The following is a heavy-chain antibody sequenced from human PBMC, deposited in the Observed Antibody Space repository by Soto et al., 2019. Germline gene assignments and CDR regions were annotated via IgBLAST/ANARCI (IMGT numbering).Heavy chain of an antibody. CDR2: IFCDDDT. D-gene: IGHD4-17*01. J-gene: IGHJ4*02. V-gene: IGHV2-5*02. CDR1: GFSRTTSGMS. Sequence: QITLKETGPTLVEPTQTLTLTCTFSGFSRTTSGMSVAWIRQPPGKALEWLALIFCDDDTGYSPALRIRLTLTIDTSTNYVVLTLPSMGRADTATFYCAHSPPGSFGDFTSFLSWGPGALVTVSS. CDR3: AHSPPGSFGDFTSFLS.